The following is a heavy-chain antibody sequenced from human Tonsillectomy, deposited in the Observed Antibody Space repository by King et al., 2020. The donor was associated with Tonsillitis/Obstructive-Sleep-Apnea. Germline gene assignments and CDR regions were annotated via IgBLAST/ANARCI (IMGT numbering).Heavy chain of an antibody. D-gene: IGHD3-10*01. J-gene: IGHJ4*02. CDR3: ARVGDYYGSGSYSGVDY. V-gene: IGHV3-72*01. Sequence: VQLVESGGGVVQPGRSLRLSCAASGFTFSDHYMDWVRQAPGKGLEWVGRTRNKANSYTTEYAASVKGRFTISRDDSKKSLYLQMNSLKTEDTAVYYCARVGDYYGSGSYSGVDYWGQGTLVTVSS. CDR1: GFTFSDHY. CDR2: TRNKANSYTT.